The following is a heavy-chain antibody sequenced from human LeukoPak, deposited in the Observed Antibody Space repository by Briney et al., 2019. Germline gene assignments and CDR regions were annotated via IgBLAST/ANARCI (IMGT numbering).Heavy chain of an antibody. V-gene: IGHV1-69*06. J-gene: IGHJ4*02. CDR2: IIPIFGTA. CDR1: VGTFISYA. Sequence: SVRVSFTPSVGTFISYAISWVRQAPGQGLEWMGRIIPIFGTANYAQKFQGRVTITADKSTSTAYMELSSLRSEDTAVYYCARSPDYYDSSGYWNYWGEGTLVTVSS. D-gene: IGHD3-22*01. CDR3: ARSPDYYDSSGYWNY.